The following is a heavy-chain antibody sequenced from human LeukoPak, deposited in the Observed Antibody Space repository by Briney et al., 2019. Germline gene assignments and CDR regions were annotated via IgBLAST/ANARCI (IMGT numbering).Heavy chain of an antibody. CDR1: GGSISSYY. Sequence: PSETLSLTCTVSGGSISSYYWSWIRQPPGKGLEWIGYIYYSGSANYNPSLKSRVTISVDTSKNQFSLKLRSVTAADPALYYCARQHLEGWFDPWGEGTLVTVSS. CDR2: IYYSGSA. V-gene: IGHV4-59*08. CDR3: ARQHLEGWFDP. J-gene: IGHJ5*02.